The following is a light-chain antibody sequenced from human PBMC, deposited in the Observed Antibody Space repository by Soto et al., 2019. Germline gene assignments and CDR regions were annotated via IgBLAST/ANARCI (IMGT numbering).Light chain of an antibody. CDR2: EGS. J-gene: IGLJ3*02. CDR3: CSYAGSLWV. CDR1: SNDVGSYNL. V-gene: IGLV2-23*01. Sequence: QSALTQPASVSGSPGQSITMSCTGTSNDVGSYNLVSWYQQHPGKAPKLMIFEGSKRPSGVSNRFSGSKSDNTASLTISGLQAEDEADYYCCSYAGSLWVFGGWTKVTVL.